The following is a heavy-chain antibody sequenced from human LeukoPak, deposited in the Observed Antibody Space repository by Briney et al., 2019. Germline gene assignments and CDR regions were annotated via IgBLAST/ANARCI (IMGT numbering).Heavy chain of an antibody. Sequence: ASVKVSCKASEYTFTSYDINWVRQATGQGLEWMGWMNPNSGNTAYAQKFQGRVTITRNTSISTAYMELSSLRSEDTAIYYCAREDYYDSGSSDYWGQGTLVTVSS. CDR2: MNPNSGNT. CDR3: AREDYYDSGSSDY. V-gene: IGHV1-8*03. J-gene: IGHJ4*02. CDR1: EYTFTSYD. D-gene: IGHD3-22*01.